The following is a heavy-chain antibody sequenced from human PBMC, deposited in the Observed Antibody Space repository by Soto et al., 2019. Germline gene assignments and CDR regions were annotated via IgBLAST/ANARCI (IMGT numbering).Heavy chain of an antibody. J-gene: IGHJ4*02. CDR1: GASISSGDYC. D-gene: IGHD2-21*02. CDR2: IHHGGTP. V-gene: IGHV4-30-2*01. Sequence: SETLSLTCAVSGASISSGDYCWGWVRQPPGRGLEWIGRIHHGGTPYYKASLKSRGTRSQDRSKYQFTLRLSAVNAADTGMYFYARVACSDFECVFDSWGQGILVTVSS. CDR3: ARVACSDFECVFDS.